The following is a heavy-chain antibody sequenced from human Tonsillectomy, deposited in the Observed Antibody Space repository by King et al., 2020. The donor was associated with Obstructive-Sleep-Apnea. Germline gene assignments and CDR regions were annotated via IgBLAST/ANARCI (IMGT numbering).Heavy chain of an antibody. CDR2: ISSSNSYI. Sequence: QLVQSGGGLVKPGGSLRLSCAASGFSFRTYNMNWVRQAPGKGLEWISCISSSNSYIRYAESVKGRLTISRDNAKNSLSLQMNSLRAEDTAIYFCARALWTTVTTLGYWGQGALVTVSS. CDR1: GFSFRTYN. V-gene: IGHV3-21*01. D-gene: IGHD4-17*01. J-gene: IGHJ4*02. CDR3: ARALWTTVTTLGY.